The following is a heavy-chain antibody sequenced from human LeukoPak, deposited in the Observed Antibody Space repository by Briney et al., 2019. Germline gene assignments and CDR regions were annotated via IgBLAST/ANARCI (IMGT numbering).Heavy chain of an antibody. CDR2: IYPGDSDT. J-gene: IGHJ5*02. D-gene: IGHD6-13*01. Sequence: GESLKISCKGSGYSFTSYWIGWVRQLPGKGLEWMGIIYPGDSDTRYSPSFQGQVTISADKSISTAYLQWSSLKASDTAMYYCARRSRYSSSWYSGNWFDPWGQGTLVTVSS. CDR1: GYSFTSYW. CDR3: ARRSRYSSSWYSGNWFDP. V-gene: IGHV5-51*01.